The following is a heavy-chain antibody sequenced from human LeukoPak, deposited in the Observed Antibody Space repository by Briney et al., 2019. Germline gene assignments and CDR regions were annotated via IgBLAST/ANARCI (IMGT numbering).Heavy chain of an antibody. Sequence: PSETLSLTCTVSGGSISSYYWSWIRQPPGKGLEWIGYIYYSGSTNYNPSLKSRVTISVDTSKNQFSLKLSSVTAADTAVYYCARASVDTAMVIYYYYYYMDVWGKGTTVTVSS. D-gene: IGHD5-18*01. CDR1: GGSISSYY. CDR3: ARASVDTAMVIYYYYYYMDV. V-gene: IGHV4-59*01. J-gene: IGHJ6*03. CDR2: IYYSGST.